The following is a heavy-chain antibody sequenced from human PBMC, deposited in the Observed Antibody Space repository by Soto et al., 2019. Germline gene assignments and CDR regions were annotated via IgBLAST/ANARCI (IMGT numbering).Heavy chain of an antibody. J-gene: IGHJ6*02. D-gene: IGHD3-3*01. CDR3: AKDLVEVECLSLYYYYYGMDV. CDR2: ISYDGSNK. V-gene: IGHV3-30*18. Sequence: QVQLVESGGGVVQPGRSLRLSCAASGFTFSSYGMHWVRQAPGKGLEWVAVISYDGSNKYYADSVKGRFTISRDNSKNTLFLQMNSLRAEDTAVYYCAKDLVEVECLSLYYYYYGMDVWGQGTTVTVSS. CDR1: GFTFSSYG.